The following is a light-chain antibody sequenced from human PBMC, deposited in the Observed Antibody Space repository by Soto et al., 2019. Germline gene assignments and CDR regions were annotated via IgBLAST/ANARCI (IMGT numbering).Light chain of an antibody. J-gene: IGKJ1*01. CDR2: GAS. CDR3: QQYHNWWT. V-gene: IGKV3-15*01. CDR1: QNIGSN. Sequence: EIVMTQSPATLSVSPGERVTLSCRASQNIGSNLAWYQQKFGQAPRLLIYGASTRVTGIPARISGSGSGTEFTLTITSPQSEDFGVYHCQQYHNWWTFGQGTKVDFK.